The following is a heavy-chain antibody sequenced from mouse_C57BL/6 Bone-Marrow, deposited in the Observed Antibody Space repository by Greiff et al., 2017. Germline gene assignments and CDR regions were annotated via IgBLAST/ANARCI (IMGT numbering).Heavy chain of an antibody. CDR1: GYTFTSYG. CDR3: ARGLPSYFDY. V-gene: IGHV1-81*01. J-gene: IGHJ2*01. Sequence: LVESGAELARPGASVKLSCKASGYTFTSYGISWVKQRTGQGLEWIGEIYPRSGNPYYTEKFTGKATLTADKSSSAAYMELRGLTSEYSAIYFCARGLPSYFDYWGQGTTLTVSS. CDR2: IYPRSGNP. D-gene: IGHD6-1*01.